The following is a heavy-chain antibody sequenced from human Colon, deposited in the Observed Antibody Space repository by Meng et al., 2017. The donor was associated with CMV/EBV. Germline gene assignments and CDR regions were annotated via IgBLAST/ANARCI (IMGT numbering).Heavy chain of an antibody. CDR3: AKAHYADPS. J-gene: IGHJ5*02. D-gene: IGHD4-17*01. V-gene: IGHV3-21*04. CDR2: ISSSGAYI. Sequence: GESLKISCAASGFAFSSQVMNWVRQAPGKGLEWVSSISSSGAYIYYADSVKGRFTISRDNSKNTLYLQMNSLRVEDTAVYYCAKAHYADPSWGQGTLVTVSS. CDR1: GFAFSSQV.